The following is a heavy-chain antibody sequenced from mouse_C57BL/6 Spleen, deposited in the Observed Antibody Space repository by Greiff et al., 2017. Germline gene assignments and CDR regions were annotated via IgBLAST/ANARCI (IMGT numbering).Heavy chain of an antibody. Sequence: VQLQQPGAELVMPGASVKLSCKASGYTFTSYWMHWVKQRPGQGLEWIGEIDPSDSYTNYNQKFKGKSTLTVDKSSSTAYMQLSSLTSEDAAVYYCARGGRTGTLWYFDVWGTGTTVTVSS. J-gene: IGHJ1*03. CDR2: IDPSDSYT. D-gene: IGHD4-1*01. CDR1: GYTFTSYW. CDR3: ARGGRTGTLWYFDV. V-gene: IGHV1-69*01.